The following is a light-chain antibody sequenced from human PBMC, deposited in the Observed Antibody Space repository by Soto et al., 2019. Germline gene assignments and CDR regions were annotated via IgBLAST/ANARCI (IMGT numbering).Light chain of an antibody. Sequence: QPVLTQPPSVSGAPGQRVTISCTGSSSNIGAGYDVHWYQQLPGTAPKLLIHGNSNRPSGVPDRFSGSKSGTSASLAITGLQAEDEADYYCQSYDSSLRVVFGGGTKVTVL. V-gene: IGLV1-40*01. CDR1: SSNIGAGYD. J-gene: IGLJ2*01. CDR2: GNS. CDR3: QSYDSSLRVV.